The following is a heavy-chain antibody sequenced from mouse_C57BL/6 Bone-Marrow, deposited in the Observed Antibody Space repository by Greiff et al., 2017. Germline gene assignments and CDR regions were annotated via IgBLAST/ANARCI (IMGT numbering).Heavy chain of an antibody. CDR3: ARGNLFSMDY. V-gene: IGHV1-81*01. Sequence: QVQLKQSGAELARPGASVKLSCKASGYTFTSYGISWVKQRTGQGLEWIGEIYPRSGNTYYNEKFKGKATLTADKSSSTAYMELRSLTSEDSAVYFCARGNLFSMDYWGQGTSVTVSS. CDR1: GYTFTSYG. D-gene: IGHD2-1*01. J-gene: IGHJ4*01. CDR2: IYPRSGNT.